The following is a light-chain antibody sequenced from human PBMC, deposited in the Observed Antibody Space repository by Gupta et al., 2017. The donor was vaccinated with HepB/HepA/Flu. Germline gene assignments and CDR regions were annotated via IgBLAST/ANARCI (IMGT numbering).Light chain of an antibody. Sequence: PVPTQSSSASASLGSSVKLTCTLSSGHSSYIIAWHQQQPGKAPRYLKKLEGSGSYNKGSGVPDRFSGSSSGADGYLTIATLQAEDEADYYCETWDRNTNSWVFGGGTKLTVL. V-gene: IGLV4-60*03. J-gene: IGLJ3*02. CDR1: SGHSSYI. CDR2: LEGSGSY. CDR3: ETWDRNTNSWV.